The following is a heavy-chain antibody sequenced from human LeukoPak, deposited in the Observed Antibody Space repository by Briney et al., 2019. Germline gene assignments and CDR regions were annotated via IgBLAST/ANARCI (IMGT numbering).Heavy chain of an antibody. CDR2: INHSGST. V-gene: IGHV4-39*07. J-gene: IGHJ4*02. CDR3: ARGPMITFGGVIGNFDY. CDR1: GGSISSSNYY. D-gene: IGHD3-16*02. Sequence: SETLSLTCTVSGGSISSSNYYWSWIRQPPGKGLEWIGEINHSGSTNYNPSLKSRVTISVDTSKNQFSLKLSSVTAADTAVYYCARGPMITFGGVIGNFDYWGQGTLVTVSS.